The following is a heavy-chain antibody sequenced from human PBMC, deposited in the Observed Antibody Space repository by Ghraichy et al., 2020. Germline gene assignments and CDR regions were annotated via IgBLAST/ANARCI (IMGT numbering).Heavy chain of an antibody. CDR3: ARAPPGDFWFVP. CDR2: INVDGSST. J-gene: IGHJ5*02. D-gene: IGHD2/OR15-2a*01. V-gene: IGHV3-74*03. CDR1: GFTFSNYW. Sequence: GGSLRLSCAASGFTFSNYWLHWVRRPAGKGLAWVSRINVDGSSTTYADSVKGRFTISRDNAKNALYLQMNSLRAEDTAVYYCARAPPGDFWFVPWGQGTLVTVSS.